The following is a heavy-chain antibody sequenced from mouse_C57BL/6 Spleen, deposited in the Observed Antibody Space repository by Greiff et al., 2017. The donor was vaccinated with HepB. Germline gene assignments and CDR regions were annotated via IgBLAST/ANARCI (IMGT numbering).Heavy chain of an antibody. V-gene: IGHV1-26*01. Sequence: QLQQSGPELVKPGASVKISCKASGYTFTDYYMNWVKQSHGKSLEWIGDINPNNGGTSYNQKFKGKATLTVDKSSSTAYMELRSLTSEDSAVYYCARWDYYGSSYFDYWGQGTTLTVSS. J-gene: IGHJ2*01. CDR3: ARWDYYGSSYFDY. D-gene: IGHD1-1*01. CDR2: INPNNGGT. CDR1: GYTFTDYY.